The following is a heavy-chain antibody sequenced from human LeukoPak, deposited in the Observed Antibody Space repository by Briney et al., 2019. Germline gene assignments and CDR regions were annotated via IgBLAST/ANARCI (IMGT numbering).Heavy chain of an antibody. J-gene: IGHJ3*02. D-gene: IGHD2-21*02. V-gene: IGHV1-2*04. CDR3: ARRYCGGDCYYDAFDI. Sequence: GASVKVSCKASGYTFTGYYMHWVRQAPGQGLEWMGWINPNSGGTNYAQKFQGWVTMTRGTSISTAYMELSRLRSDDTAVYYCARRYCGGDCYYDAFDIWGQGTMVTVSS. CDR2: INPNSGGT. CDR1: GYTFTGYY.